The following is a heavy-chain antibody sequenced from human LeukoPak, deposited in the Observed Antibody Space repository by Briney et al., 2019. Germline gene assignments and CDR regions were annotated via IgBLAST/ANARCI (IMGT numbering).Heavy chain of an antibody. J-gene: IGHJ4*02. Sequence: ASVKVSCKASGYTFTGYYMHWVRQAPGQGLEGMGWINPKSGGTNYAQKFQGRVTMTRDTSINTAYMELSRLRSDDTAVYYCARGYCSSTSCYGPFDYWGQGTLVTVSS. V-gene: IGHV1-2*02. CDR3: ARGYCSSTSCYGPFDY. CDR1: GYTFTGYY. CDR2: INPKSGGT. D-gene: IGHD2-2*01.